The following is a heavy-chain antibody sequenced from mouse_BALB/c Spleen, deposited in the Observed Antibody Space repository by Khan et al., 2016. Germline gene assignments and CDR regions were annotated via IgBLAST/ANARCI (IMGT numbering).Heavy chain of an antibody. Sequence: QIQLVQSGPELKKPGETVKISCKASGYTFTNYGMNWVRQAPGKGLQWMGWMNPYTGEPTYTDDFKGRFAFSLETSASTAYLQINNLKNEDTATYCCARSTFYRYYYAMGCWGQGTAITVFS. V-gene: IGHV9-3-1*01. J-gene: IGHJ4*01. CDR1: GYTFTNYG. D-gene: IGHD2-1*01. CDR2: MNPYTGEP. CDR3: ARSTFYRYYYAMGC.